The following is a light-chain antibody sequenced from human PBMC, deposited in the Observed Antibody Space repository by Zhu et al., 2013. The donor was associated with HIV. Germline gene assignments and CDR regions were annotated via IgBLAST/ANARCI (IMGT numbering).Light chain of an antibody. CDR3: CSYGRATVL. CDR1: SSDVGGKGL. CDR2: EDT. V-gene: IGLV2-23*01. Sequence: QSALTQPASVSGSPGQSITMSCTGSSSDVGGKGLVSWYQQHPGKTPKLIIFEDTKRPSGVSNRFSGSKSGNTASLTISELQAEDEADYYCCSYGRATVLFGEGTKVTV. J-gene: IGLJ2*01.